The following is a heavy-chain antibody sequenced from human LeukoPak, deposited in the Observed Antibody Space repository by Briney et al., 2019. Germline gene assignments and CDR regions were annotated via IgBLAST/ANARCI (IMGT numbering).Heavy chain of an antibody. CDR1: GFTFSRYE. J-gene: IGHJ5*02. CDR2: IXITDKT. D-gene: IGHD2/OR15-2a*01. V-gene: IGHV3-13*01. Sequence: GGSLRLSCTASGFTFSRYEMPWVRQVXXXXXXXXXAIXITDKTYYLAPVEGRFTISRENAKNSVYLQMNSLRAEDTAVYYCARDLGTGTAYTNRFDLWGQGTLVTVSS. CDR3: ARDLGTGTAYTNRFDL.